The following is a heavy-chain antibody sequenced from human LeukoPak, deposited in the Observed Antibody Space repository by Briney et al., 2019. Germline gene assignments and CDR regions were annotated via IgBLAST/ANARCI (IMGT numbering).Heavy chain of an antibody. CDR1: GASISVYY. D-gene: IGHD1-26*01. CDR2: IYPSGST. V-gene: IGHV4-4*07. J-gene: IGHJ4*02. Sequence: PSETLSLTCTVSGASISVYYWTWIRQPAGKGLEWIGRIYPSGSTNYNPSLKSRVTMSVDTSKNQFSLNLSSVTAADTAVYYCARDRGIVGATSAIRFDYWAREPWSPSPQ. CDR3: ARDRGIVGATSAIRFDY.